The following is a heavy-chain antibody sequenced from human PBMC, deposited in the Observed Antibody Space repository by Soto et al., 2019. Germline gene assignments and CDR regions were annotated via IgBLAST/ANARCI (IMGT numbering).Heavy chain of an antibody. D-gene: IGHD3-3*01. CDR1: GGSISSSSYY. J-gene: IGHJ5*02. Sequence: SETLSLTCTVSGGSISSSSYYWGWIRQPPGKGLEWIGSIYYSGSTYYNPSLKSRVTISVDTSKNQFSLKLSSVTAADTAVYYCARSSRITIFGVVTENWFDPWGQGTLVTVSS. CDR3: ARSSRITIFGVVTENWFDP. CDR2: IYYSGST. V-gene: IGHV4-39*01.